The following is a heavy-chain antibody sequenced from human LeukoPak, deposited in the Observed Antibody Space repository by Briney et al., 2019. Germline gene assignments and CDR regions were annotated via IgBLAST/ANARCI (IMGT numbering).Heavy chain of an antibody. D-gene: IGHD1/OR15-1a*01. Sequence: SETLPLTCTVSGYSISSPYYWGWIRQPPGKGLEWIGSMYHSGNTYYNPSLKSRVTISVDTSKNQFSLKLNSVTAADTAVYYCARANSRRYYYYYYYMDVWGKGTTVTVSS. J-gene: IGHJ6*03. CDR3: ARANSRRYYYYYYYMDV. CDR1: GYSISSPYY. CDR2: MYHSGNT. V-gene: IGHV4-38-2*02.